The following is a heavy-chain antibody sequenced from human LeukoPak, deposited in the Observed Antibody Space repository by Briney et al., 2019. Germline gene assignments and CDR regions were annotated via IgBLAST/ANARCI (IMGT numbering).Heavy chain of an antibody. Sequence: SETLSLTCTVSGYSITSGYYWAWIRQSPGKGLEWIGSNYHSGNTYYTPSLKSRVIILVDTSKNQFSLQLGSVTPTDTAVYYCARAGYCSGVGCYSAVPGKYWGQGALVTVSS. CDR3: ARAGYCSGVGCYSAVPGKY. J-gene: IGHJ4*02. CDR1: GYSITSGYY. V-gene: IGHV4-38-2*02. CDR2: NYHSGNT. D-gene: IGHD2-15*01.